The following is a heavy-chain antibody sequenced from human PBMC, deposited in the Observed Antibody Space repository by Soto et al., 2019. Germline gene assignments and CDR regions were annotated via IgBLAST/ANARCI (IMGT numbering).Heavy chain of an antibody. D-gene: IGHD2-15*01. CDR2: IKQDGSDK. J-gene: IGHJ4*02. CDR1: GFTFSTYW. CDR3: ASVSILAGHY. Sequence: EVQLVESGGGLVQPGGSLRLSCAASGFTFSTYWMSWVRQAPGKGLEWVANIKQDGSDKYYVDSVKGRFTIPRDNAKNSLYLQMNGRGAEDTAVYDCASVSILAGHYWGQGSLVTVSS. V-gene: IGHV3-7*05.